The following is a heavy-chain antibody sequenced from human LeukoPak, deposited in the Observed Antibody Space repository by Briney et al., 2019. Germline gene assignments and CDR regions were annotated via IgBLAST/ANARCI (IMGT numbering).Heavy chain of an antibody. CDR3: ARASGSYYDY. D-gene: IGHD1-26*01. CDR2: IKPDGSAQ. CDR1: GFTFSSNW. V-gene: IGHV3-7*01. J-gene: IGHJ4*02. Sequence: GGSLRLSCATSGFTFSSNWMSWVRHVPGRGLDWVANIKPDGSAQYYAASVKGRFTVSRDNARNSLYLQMNSLRVEDTAVYYCARASGSYYDYWGQGTLVTVSS.